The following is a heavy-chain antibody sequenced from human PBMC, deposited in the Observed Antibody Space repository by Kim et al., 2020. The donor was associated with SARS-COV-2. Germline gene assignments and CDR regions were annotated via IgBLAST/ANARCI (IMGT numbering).Heavy chain of an antibody. J-gene: IGHJ3*02. D-gene: IGHD3-22*01. CDR2: IYYSGRT. CDR1: GGSISSGGYY. V-gene: IGHV4-31*03. Sequence: SETLSLTCTVSGGSISSGGYYWSWIRQHPGKGLEWIGYIYYSGRTYYNPSLKSRVTISVDTSKNQFSLKLSSVTAADTAVYYCARDGSYYYDSSAHDAFDIWGQGTMVTVSS. CDR3: ARDGSYYYDSSAHDAFDI.